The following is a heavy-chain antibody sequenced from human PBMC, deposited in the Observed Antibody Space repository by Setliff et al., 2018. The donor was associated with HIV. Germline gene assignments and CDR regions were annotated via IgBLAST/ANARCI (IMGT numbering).Heavy chain of an antibody. Sequence: GASVKVSCKPSGYTFTSYSIAWVRQAPGQGLEWMGWISPHSGNSDCAEKFQDRVTMTVDTTTHTAYMALRSLRSDDTAVYYCARDRRGANWGFIRAFDIWGQGTMVTVSS. CDR1: GYTFTSYS. D-gene: IGHD7-27*01. CDR2: ISPHSGNS. V-gene: IGHV1-18*01. CDR3: ARDRRGANWGFIRAFDI. J-gene: IGHJ3*02.